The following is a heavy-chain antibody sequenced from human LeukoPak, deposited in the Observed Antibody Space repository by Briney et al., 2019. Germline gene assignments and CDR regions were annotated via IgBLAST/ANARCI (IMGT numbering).Heavy chain of an antibody. CDR3: ARDSIAAAGTYYYYMDV. CDR1: GYTFTSYG. CDR2: INPNSGGT. J-gene: IGHJ6*03. V-gene: IGHV1-2*02. Sequence: ASVKVSCKASGYTFTSYGISWVRQAPGQGLEWMGWINPNSGGTNYAQKFQGRVTMTRDTSISTAYMELSRLRSDDTAVYYCARDSIAAAGTYYYYMDVWGKGTTVTISS. D-gene: IGHD6-13*01.